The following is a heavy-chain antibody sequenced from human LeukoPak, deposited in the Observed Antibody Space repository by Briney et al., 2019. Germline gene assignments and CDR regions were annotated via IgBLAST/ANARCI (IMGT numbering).Heavy chain of an antibody. D-gene: IGHD2-2*01. J-gene: IGHJ2*01. V-gene: IGHV4-4*09. CDR3: ARRHCSSTSCYRRNWYFDL. Sequence: SETLSLTCTVSGGSISSYYWSWNRQPPGKGLEWIGYIYTSGSTNYNPSLKSRVTISVDTSKNQFSLKLSSVTAADTAVYYCARRHCSSTSCYRRNWYFDLWGRGTLVTVSS. CDR1: GGSISSYY. CDR2: IYTSGST.